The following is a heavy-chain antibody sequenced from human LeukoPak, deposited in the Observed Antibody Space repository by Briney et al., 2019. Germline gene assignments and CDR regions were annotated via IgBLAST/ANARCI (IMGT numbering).Heavy chain of an antibody. J-gene: IGHJ6*02. V-gene: IGHV1-18*01. CDR1: GYTFTSYG. Sequence: ASAKVSCKASGYTFTSYGISWVRQAPGQGLEWMGWITAYNGNTKYAQKLQCRVTMTTDTSTSTAYMELRSLRSDDTAVYYCARGLYSGSYYRPYYNGMDVWGQGTTVTVSS. CDR2: ITAYNGNT. CDR3: ARGLYSGSYYRPYYNGMDV. D-gene: IGHD1-26*01.